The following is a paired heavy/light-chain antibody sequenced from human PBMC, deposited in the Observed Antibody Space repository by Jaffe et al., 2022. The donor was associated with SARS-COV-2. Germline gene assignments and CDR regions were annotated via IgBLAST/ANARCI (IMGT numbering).Light chain of an antibody. Sequence: EIVLTQSPGTLSLSPGERATLSCRASQSVSSSFLAWYQLKPGQAPRLLIYGASTRATGIPDRFSGSGSGTDFSLTISRLEPEDFAVFYCQLYGISLLTFGGGTKVEIK. J-gene: IGKJ4*01. CDR2: GAS. CDR1: QSVSSSF. CDR3: QLYGISLLT. V-gene: IGKV3-20*01.
Heavy chain of an antibody. D-gene: IGHD1-7*01. V-gene: IGHV4-61*02. J-gene: IGHJ5*02. CDR3: ARGNFGNLFDL. CDR1: GGSLSSDSHY. CDR2: FSTSGIT. Sequence: QVKLQESGPRLVKPSQTLSLICTVSGGSLSSDSHYWVWIRQPAGEGLEWIGRFSTSGITKYNSSLTSRVTMSVDTSKNQFSLTLTSMTAADTGLYYCARGNFGNLFDLWGQGTPVTVSS.